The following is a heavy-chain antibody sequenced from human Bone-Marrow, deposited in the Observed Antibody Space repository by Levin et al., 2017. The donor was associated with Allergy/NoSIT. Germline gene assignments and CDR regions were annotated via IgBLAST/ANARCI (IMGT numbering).Heavy chain of an antibody. D-gene: IGHD2-15*01. CDR2: ISWNSGSI. Sequence: PGGSLRLSCAASGFIFDDYVMHWVRQTPGKGLEWVSGISWNSGSIDYADSVKGRFTISRDNAKNSLYLQMNSLRGEDSAFYYCAKSVAGGRTGYYFDYWGQGTLVTVSS. CDR3: AKSVAGGRTGYYFDY. J-gene: IGHJ4*02. CDR1: GFIFDDYV. V-gene: IGHV3-9*01.